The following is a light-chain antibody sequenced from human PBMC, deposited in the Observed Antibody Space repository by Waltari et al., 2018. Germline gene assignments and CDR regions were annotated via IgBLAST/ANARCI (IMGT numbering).Light chain of an antibody. Sequence: SYELTQPPSVSVSPGQTATISCSGDKLGDTYACWYQQKPGQSPVLVIYQDNRRPSGIPERFSGSNSGNTATLTIGGTQAMDEADYYCQAWDSSAAGVFGTGTKVTVL. J-gene: IGLJ1*01. CDR3: QAWDSSAAGV. CDR1: KLGDTY. V-gene: IGLV3-1*01. CDR2: QDN.